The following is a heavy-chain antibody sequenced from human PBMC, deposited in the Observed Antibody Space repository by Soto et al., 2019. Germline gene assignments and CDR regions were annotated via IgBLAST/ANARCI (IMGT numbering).Heavy chain of an antibody. CDR2: IYYSGST. CDR1: GGSISSYY. CDR3: ARVQYNWNHYYYYMDV. D-gene: IGHD1-20*01. V-gene: IGHV4-59*01. J-gene: IGHJ6*03. Sequence: SETLSLTCTVSGGSISSYYWSWIRQPPGKGLEWIGYIYYSGSTNYNPSLKSRVTISVDTSKNQFSLKLSSVTAADTAVYYCARVQYNWNHYYYYMDVWGKGTTVTVSS.